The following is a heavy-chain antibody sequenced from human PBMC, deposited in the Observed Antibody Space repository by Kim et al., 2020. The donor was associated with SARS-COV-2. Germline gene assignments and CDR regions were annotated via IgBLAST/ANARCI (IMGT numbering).Heavy chain of an antibody. D-gene: IGHD3-10*01. CDR1: GGSISSGGYY. Sequence: SETLSLTCTVSGGSISSGGYYWSWIRQHPGKGLEWIGYIYYSGSTYYNPSLKSRVTISVDTSKNQFSLKLSSVPAADTAVYYCARVGPPATMVRGVLDYWGQGTLVTVSS. J-gene: IGHJ4*02. V-gene: IGHV4-31*03. CDR3: ARVGPPATMVRGVLDY. CDR2: IYYSGST.